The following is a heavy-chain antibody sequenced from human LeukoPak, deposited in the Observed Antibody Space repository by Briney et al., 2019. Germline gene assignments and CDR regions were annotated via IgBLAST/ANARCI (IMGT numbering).Heavy chain of an antibody. CDR1: GYSISSGYY. Sequence: SETLSLTCAVSGYSISSGYYWGWIRQPPGKGLEWIGSIYHSGSTYYNPSLKSRVTISLVTSKNQFSLKLSSMTAADTAVYYCARLGYCSSTSCYIRQPNNWFDPWGQGTLVTVSS. D-gene: IGHD2-2*02. J-gene: IGHJ5*02. V-gene: IGHV4-38-2*01. CDR2: IYHSGST. CDR3: ARLGYCSSTSCYIRQPNNWFDP.